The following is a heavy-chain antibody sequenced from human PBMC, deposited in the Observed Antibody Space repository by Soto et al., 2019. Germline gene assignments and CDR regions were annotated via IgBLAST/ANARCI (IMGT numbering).Heavy chain of an antibody. CDR3: ARGWYSGNDTTLYYGMDV. D-gene: IGHD1-26*01. Sequence: SVKVSCKASGYTFTSYVIIWVRQAPGQGLEWMGWISAYNGNTNYAQKVQGRVTMTTDTSTSTAYMELRSLRSDDTAVYYCARGWYSGNDTTLYYGMDVWGQGTTVTVSS. CDR2: ISAYNGNT. CDR1: GYTFTSYV. V-gene: IGHV1-18*04. J-gene: IGHJ6*02.